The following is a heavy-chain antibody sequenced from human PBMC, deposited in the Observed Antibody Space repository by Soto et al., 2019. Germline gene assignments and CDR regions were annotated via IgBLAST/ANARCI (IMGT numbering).Heavy chain of an antibody. CDR3: ARVGGYYDSSGYPNWFDP. V-gene: IGHV4-31*03. CDR2: IYYSGST. J-gene: IGHJ5*02. CDR1: GGSISICGYY. Sequence: PSESLSLTCTVSGGSISICGYYWSWIRQHPGKGLEWIGYIYYSGSTYYNPSLKSRVTISVDTSKNQFSLKLSSVTAADTAVYYCARVGGYYDSSGYPNWFDPWGQGTLVTVSS. D-gene: IGHD3-22*01.